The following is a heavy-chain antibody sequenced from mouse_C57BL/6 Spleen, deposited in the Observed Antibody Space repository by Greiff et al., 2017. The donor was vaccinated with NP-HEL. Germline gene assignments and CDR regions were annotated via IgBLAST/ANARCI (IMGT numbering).Heavy chain of an antibody. CDR1: GFNIKDDY. J-gene: IGHJ4*01. CDR3: TTSSTIYYAMDY. Sequence: EVKLVESGAELVRPGASVKLSCTASGFNIKDDYMHWVKQRPEQGLEWIGWIDPENGDTEYASKFQGKATITADTSSNTAYLQLSSLTSEDTAVYYCTTSSTIYYAMDYWGQGTSVTVSS. D-gene: IGHD1-3*01. CDR2: IDPENGDT. V-gene: IGHV14-4*01.